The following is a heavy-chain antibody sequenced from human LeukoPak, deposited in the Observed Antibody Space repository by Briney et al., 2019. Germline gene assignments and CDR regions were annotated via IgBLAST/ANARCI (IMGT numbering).Heavy chain of an antibody. J-gene: IGHJ5*01. CDR2: IWDDAINK. CDR3: AREPKVAYYYDPTGSNWFDS. Sequence: PGGSLRLSCVASGFIFSSYGMHWVRQAPGKGLEWVAVIWDDAINKYYADSVKGRFTISRDNSKNTLYLQMNSLRAEDTAVYYCAREPKVAYYYDPTGSNWFDSWGQGTLVTVSS. CDR1: GFIFSSYG. D-gene: IGHD3-22*01. V-gene: IGHV3-33*01.